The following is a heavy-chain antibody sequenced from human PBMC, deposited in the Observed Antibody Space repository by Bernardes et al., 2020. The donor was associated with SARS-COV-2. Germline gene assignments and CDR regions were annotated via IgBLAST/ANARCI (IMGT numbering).Heavy chain of an antibody. J-gene: IGHJ4*02. CDR1: GFSFRRYW. CDR2: IKEDGSEK. Sequence: VGSLRLSCAASGFSFRRYWMSWVRQAPGKGLEWVANIKEDGSEKYYVDSVKGRFTISRDNAKNSVYLEMNSLRAEDTAVYYCARDERAKDYLDYWGQGTRVTVSS. CDR3: ARDERAKDYLDY. V-gene: IGHV3-7*05. D-gene: IGHD5-12*01.